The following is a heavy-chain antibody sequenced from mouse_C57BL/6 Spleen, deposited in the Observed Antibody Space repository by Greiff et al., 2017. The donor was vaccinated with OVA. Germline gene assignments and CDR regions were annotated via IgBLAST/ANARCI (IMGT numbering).Heavy chain of an antibody. V-gene: IGHV14-3*01. J-gene: IGHJ4*01. CDR3: ARDGYDDYYAMDY. D-gene: IGHD2-2*01. CDR1: GFNIKNTY. CDR2: IDPANGNT. Sequence: EVQREESVAELVRPGASVKLSCTASGFNIKNTYMHWVKQRPEQGLEWIGRIDPANGNTKYAPKFQGKATITADTSSNTAYLQLSSLTSEDTAIYYGARDGYDDYYAMDYWGQGTAVTVSS.